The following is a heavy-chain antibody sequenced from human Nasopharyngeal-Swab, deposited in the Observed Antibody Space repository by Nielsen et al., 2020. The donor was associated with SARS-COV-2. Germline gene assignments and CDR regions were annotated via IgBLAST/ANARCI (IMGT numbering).Heavy chain of an antibody. CDR2: IYSGGST. J-gene: IGHJ4*02. V-gene: IGHV3-66*02. D-gene: IGHD2-8*01. Sequence: GESLKISCAASGFTVSCNYMSWVRQAPGKGLEWVSVIYSGGSTYYADSVKGRFTISRDNSKNTLYLQMNSLRAEDTAVYYCARQGFVLYFDYWGQGTLVTVSS. CDR1: GFTVSCNY. CDR3: ARQGFVLYFDY.